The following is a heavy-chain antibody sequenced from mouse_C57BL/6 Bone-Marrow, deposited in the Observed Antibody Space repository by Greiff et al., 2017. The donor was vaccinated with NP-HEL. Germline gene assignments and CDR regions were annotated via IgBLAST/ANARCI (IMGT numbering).Heavy chain of an antibody. D-gene: IGHD2-5*01. J-gene: IGHJ4*01. CDR2: IWSGGST. CDR1: GFSLTSYG. V-gene: IGHV2-2*01. Sequence: VKLVESGPGLVQPSQSLSITCTVSGFSLTSYGVHWVRQSPGKGLEWLGVIWSGGSTDYNAAFISRLSISKDNSKSQVFFKMNSLQADDTAIYYCARRRDYSNYFYAMDYWGQGTSVTVSS. CDR3: ARRRDYSNYFYAMDY.